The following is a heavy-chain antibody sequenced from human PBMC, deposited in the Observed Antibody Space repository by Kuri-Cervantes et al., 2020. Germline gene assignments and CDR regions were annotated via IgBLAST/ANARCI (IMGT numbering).Heavy chain of an antibody. D-gene: IGHD1-14*01. J-gene: IGHJ5*02. CDR2: ISWNSGSI. CDR3: AKVYHRRGPLSFDP. CDR1: GFTFDDYA. Sequence: SLKSSCAASGFTFDDYAMHWVRQAPGKGLEWVSGISWNSGSIGYADSVKGRFTVSRDNAKNSLYLQMNSLRAEDTALYYCAKVYHRRGPLSFDPWGQGTLVTVSS. V-gene: IGHV3-9*01.